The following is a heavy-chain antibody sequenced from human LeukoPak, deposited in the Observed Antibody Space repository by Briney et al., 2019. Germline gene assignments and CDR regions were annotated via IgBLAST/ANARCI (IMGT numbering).Heavy chain of an antibody. CDR2: INHSGTT. CDR3: ASSRGYSSSLWYYYMDV. J-gene: IGHJ6*03. Sequence: SETLSLTCAVYGGSFSAYYWSWIRQPPGKGLEWIAEINHSGTTNYKPSLKSRVTISIDTSKNQFSLKLSSVIAADTAVYYCASSRGYSSSLWYYYMDVWGKGTTVTVSS. D-gene: IGHD6-13*01. CDR1: GGSFSAYY. V-gene: IGHV4-34*01.